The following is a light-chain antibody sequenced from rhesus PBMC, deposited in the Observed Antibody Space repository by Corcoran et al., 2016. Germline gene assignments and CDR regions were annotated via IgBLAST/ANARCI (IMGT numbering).Light chain of an antibody. J-gene: IGKJ1*01. CDR3: LQYFSSPWT. CDR1: QAISIY. Sequence: DIQMTQSPSSLSASVGDKVTLSCRASQAISIYLAWYQQKPGKAPKVLLYKATNLQSGVPSRFSGSGSGTDFSITISSLQPEDFATYTCLQYFSSPWTFGQGTKVDIK. CDR2: KAT. V-gene: IGKV1-22*01.